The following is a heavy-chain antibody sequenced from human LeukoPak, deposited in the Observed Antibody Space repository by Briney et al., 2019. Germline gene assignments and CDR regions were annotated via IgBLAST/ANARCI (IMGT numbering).Heavy chain of an antibody. V-gene: IGHV4-59*01. Sequence: SETLSLTCAVSGGSISGYYWSWIRQPPGKGLEWIGYIYYSGGTDYNPSLESRVTISVDTSQNQFSLKLSSVTAADTAVYFCARVIHGTTPYCYYYGMDVWGQGTTVTVSS. CDR2: IYYSGGT. CDR3: ARVIHGTTPYCYYYGMDV. J-gene: IGHJ6*02. D-gene: IGHD2-2*01. CDR1: GGSISGYY.